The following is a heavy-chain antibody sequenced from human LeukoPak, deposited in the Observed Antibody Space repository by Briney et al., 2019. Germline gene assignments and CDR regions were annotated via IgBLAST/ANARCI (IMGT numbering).Heavy chain of an antibody. Sequence: PGGSLRLSCAASGFTFSSYWMSWVRQAPGKGLEWVANIKQDGSEKYYVDSVKGRFTISRDNAENSLYLQMNSLRAEDTAVYYCAREAVPAAPSYFDYWGQGTLVTVSS. D-gene: IGHD2-2*01. CDR3: AREAVPAAPSYFDY. CDR2: IKQDGSEK. J-gene: IGHJ4*02. CDR1: GFTFSSYW. V-gene: IGHV3-7*01.